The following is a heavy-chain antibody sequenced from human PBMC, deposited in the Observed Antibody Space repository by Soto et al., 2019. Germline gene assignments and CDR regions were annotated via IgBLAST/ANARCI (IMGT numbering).Heavy chain of an antibody. D-gene: IGHD3-3*01. CDR2: IYYSGST. Sequence: SETLALTCTVSGGSISSGDYYWSWIRQPPGKGLEWIGYIYYSGSTYYNPSLKSRVTISVDTSKNQFSLKLSSVTAADTAVYYCARGMYYDFWSGYRWLYYYYGMDVWGQGTTVTVSS. CDR3: ARGMYYDFWSGYRWLYYYYGMDV. V-gene: IGHV4-30-4*01. CDR1: GGSISSGDYY. J-gene: IGHJ6*02.